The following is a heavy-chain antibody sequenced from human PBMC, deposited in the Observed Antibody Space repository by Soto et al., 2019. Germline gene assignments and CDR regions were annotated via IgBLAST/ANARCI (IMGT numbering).Heavy chain of an antibody. J-gene: IGHJ6*02. Sequence: QVQLVQSGAEVKKPGSSVKVSCKASGGTFSSYAISWVRQAPGQGLEWMGGIIPIFGTANYAQKFQGRVTMTADDSTSTAYMELSSLRSEDTAVYYCARRETRYYYDSSGYLGYYYYGMDVWGQGTTVTVSS. V-gene: IGHV1-69*01. CDR2: IIPIFGTA. CDR1: GGTFSSYA. D-gene: IGHD3-22*01. CDR3: ARRETRYYYDSSGYLGYYYYGMDV.